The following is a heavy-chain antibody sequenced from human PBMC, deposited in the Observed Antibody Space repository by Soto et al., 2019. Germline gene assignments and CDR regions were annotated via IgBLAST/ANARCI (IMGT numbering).Heavy chain of an antibody. V-gene: IGHV1-18*01. CDR1: GYTFTSYG. Sequence: QVQLVQSGAEVKKPGASVKVSCKASGYTFTSYGISWVRQAPGQGLEWMGWISAYNGNTNYAQKLQGRVTMTTDTSTSTAYMGRRSLRSDDTAVYYCARMEGCGGDCDSNWFDPWGQGTLVTVSS. CDR2: ISAYNGNT. J-gene: IGHJ5*02. D-gene: IGHD2-21*01. CDR3: ARMEGCGGDCDSNWFDP.